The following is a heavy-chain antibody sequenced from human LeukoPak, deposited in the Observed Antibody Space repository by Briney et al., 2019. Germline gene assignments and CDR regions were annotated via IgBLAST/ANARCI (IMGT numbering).Heavy chain of an antibody. Sequence: PGRSLRLSCAASGFTFNSFWMHWVRQAPGKGLVWVSDMNEYSTTIRYADSVKGRFTISRDNAKSILYLQMNNLRAEDTAMYFCARGGVNPVDHWGQGTLVTVSS. CDR1: GFTFNSFW. CDR2: MNEYSTTI. D-gene: IGHD1-14*01. J-gene: IGHJ4*02. CDR3: ARGGVNPVDH. V-gene: IGHV3-74*01.